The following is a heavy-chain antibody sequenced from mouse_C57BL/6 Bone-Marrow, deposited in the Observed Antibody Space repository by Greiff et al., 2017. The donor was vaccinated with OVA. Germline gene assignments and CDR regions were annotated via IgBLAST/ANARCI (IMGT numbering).Heavy chain of an antibody. CDR2: IDTENGDT. J-gene: IGHJ2*01. V-gene: IGHV14-4*01. CDR3: TRIYY. Sequence: VQLKQSGAELVRPGASVKLSCTASGFNIKDDYMHWVKQRPEQGLEWIGWIDTENGDTEYASKFQAKATITADTSSNTAYLQLSSLTSEDTAVYYCTRIYYWGQGTTLTVSS. CDR1: GFNIKDDY.